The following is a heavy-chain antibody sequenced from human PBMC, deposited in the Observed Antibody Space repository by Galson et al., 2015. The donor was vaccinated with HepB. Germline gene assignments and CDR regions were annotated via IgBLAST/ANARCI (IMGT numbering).Heavy chain of an antibody. J-gene: IGHJ6*02. Sequence: LRLSCAASGFAFSDYYFSWIRQAPGKGLEWISYISSRSDYIKYADSAKGRFTVSRDNAKNSLLLQMSSLRADDTAVYYCVKDRDNWKYGLDVWGQGTTVTVSS. CDR1: GFAFSDYY. CDR3: VKDRDNWKYGLDV. CDR2: ISSRSDYI. D-gene: IGHD1-20*01. V-gene: IGHV3-11*03.